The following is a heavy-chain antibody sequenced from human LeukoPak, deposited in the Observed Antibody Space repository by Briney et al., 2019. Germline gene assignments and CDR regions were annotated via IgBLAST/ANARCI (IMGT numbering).Heavy chain of an antibody. D-gene: IGHD3-10*01. J-gene: IGHJ6*02. CDR2: IYYSGST. V-gene: IGHV4-59*01. Sequence: SETLSLTCTVSGGSISSYYWCWIRQPPGKGLEWIGYIYYSGSTNYNPSLKSRVTISVDTSKNQFSLKLSSVTAADTAVYYCARGISMVRGVPFYYYYGMDVWGQGTTVTVSS. CDR3: ARGISMVRGVPFYYYYGMDV. CDR1: GGSISSYY.